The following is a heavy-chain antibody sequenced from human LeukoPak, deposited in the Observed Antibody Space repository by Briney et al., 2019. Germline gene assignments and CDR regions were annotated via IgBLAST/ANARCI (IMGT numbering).Heavy chain of an antibody. CDR3: ASSSKYYDFWSGYSGGMDWFDP. CDR2: MNPNSGNT. CDR1: GYTFTSYD. J-gene: IGHJ5*02. D-gene: IGHD3-3*01. V-gene: IGHV1-8*01. Sequence: PSVTASCKASGYTFTSYDIKWVRQANGQGLEWMGWMNPNSGNTGYAQKSQGRVTMTRNPSISTAYMELSSLRPEDTAVYYCASSSKYYDFWSGYSGGMDWFDPWGQGTLVTVSS.